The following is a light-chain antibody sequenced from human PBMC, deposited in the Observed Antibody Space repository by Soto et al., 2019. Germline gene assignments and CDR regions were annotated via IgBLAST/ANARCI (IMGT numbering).Light chain of an antibody. CDR1: QSISSW. CDR3: QQYKTYSWA. J-gene: IGKJ1*01. Sequence: DIHITQSPSTRSASVGDRVTITCRARQSISSWLAWYQQKPGRAPNLLIYKASTLASGVPSRFSGSGSGTEFTLTISSLQADDVATYFCQQYKTYSWAFGQGTKVDI. V-gene: IGKV1-5*03. CDR2: KAS.